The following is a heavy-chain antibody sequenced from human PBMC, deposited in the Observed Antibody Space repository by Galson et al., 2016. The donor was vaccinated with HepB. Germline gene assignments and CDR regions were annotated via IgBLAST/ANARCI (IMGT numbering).Heavy chain of an antibody. J-gene: IGHJ4*02. CDR1: GFTSSRYW. CDR3: GRNFYGSTSPDY. D-gene: IGHD2/OR15-2a*01. V-gene: IGHV3-7*03. Sequence: SLRLSCAASGFTSSRYWMSWVRQAPGKGLEWMANINEDGSLSIYVDSVRGRFTISRDNAKKSLYLQMDSLRAEDTALYYCGRNFYGSTSPDYWGQGILVTVSS. CDR2: INEDGSLS.